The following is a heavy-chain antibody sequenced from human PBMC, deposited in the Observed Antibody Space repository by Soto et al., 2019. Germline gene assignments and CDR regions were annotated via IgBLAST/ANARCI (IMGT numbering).Heavy chain of an antibody. CDR1: GYNFTNFD. V-gene: IGHV1-8*01. CDR3: ARIAEYCNVIKCYSNFDY. CDR2: MNPSSGET. D-gene: IGHD3-10*01. Sequence: GASVKVSCKTSGYNFTNFDINWVRQAPGRGLEWMGWMNPSSGETGSAQNFQGRVTMTRDISTRTVFMQLSSLRSEDTAIYYCARIAEYCNVIKCYSNFDYWGRGTQVTVSS. J-gene: IGHJ4*01.